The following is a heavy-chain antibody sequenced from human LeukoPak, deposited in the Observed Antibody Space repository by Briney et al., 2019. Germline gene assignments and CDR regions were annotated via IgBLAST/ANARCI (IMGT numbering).Heavy chain of an antibody. J-gene: IGHJ4*02. V-gene: IGHV1-2*02. CDR3: AKDGYRNEGFDY. CDR2: INPKTGGT. D-gene: IGHD4-11*01. CDR1: VYPLIDYL. Sequence: GASVKVSCKASVYPLIDYLVHWVRQAPGQGLEWVGWINPKTGGTKYAQKFQGRVTMTRDTSITTTYMEVSGLRSDDTAVYYCAKDGYRNEGFDYWGQGTLVTVSS.